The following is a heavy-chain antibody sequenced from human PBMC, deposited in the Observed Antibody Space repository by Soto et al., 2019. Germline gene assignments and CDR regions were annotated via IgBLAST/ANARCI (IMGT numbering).Heavy chain of an antibody. D-gene: IGHD2-15*01. CDR2: ISAYNGNT. V-gene: IGHV1-18*01. CDR3: ARLSRQKYWYYYNGMDV. J-gene: IGHJ6*02. CDR1: GYTFISYG. Sequence: QVQLVQSGAEVKKPGASVKVSCKASGYTFISYGISWVRQAPGQGLEWMGWISAYNGNTNYAQKLQGRVTMTTDTSTSTAYMDLRSLRSDDTAVYYGARLSRQKYWYYYNGMDVWGQGTTVTVSS.